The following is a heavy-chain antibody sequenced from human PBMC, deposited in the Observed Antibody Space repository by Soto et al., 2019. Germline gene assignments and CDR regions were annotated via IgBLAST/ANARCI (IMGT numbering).Heavy chain of an antibody. V-gene: IGHV3-30-3*01. CDR3: ARDRYCSGGSCYRHYYYYGMDV. J-gene: IGHJ6*02. CDR1: GFTFSSYA. Sequence: PGESLKISCAASGFTFSSYAMHWVRQAPGKGLEWVAVISYDGSNKYYADSVKGRFTISRDNSKNTLYLQMNSLRAEDTAVYYCARDRYCSGGSCYRHYYYYGMDVWGQGTTVTVSS. CDR2: ISYDGSNK. D-gene: IGHD2-15*01.